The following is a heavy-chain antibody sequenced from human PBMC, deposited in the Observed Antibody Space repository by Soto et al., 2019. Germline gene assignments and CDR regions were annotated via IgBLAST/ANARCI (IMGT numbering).Heavy chain of an antibody. CDR2: IYYSGST. J-gene: IGHJ6*02. V-gene: IGHV4-30-4*01. CDR1: GGSISSGDYY. D-gene: IGHD3-3*01. Sequence: SETLSLTCTVSGGSISSGDYYWSWIRQPPGKGLEWIGYIYYSGSTYYNPSLKSRVTISVDTSKNQFSLKLSSVTAADTAVYYCARGPEYYSDFWSGPNRYYYYGMDVWGQGTTVTVSS. CDR3: ARGPEYYSDFWSGPNRYYYYGMDV.